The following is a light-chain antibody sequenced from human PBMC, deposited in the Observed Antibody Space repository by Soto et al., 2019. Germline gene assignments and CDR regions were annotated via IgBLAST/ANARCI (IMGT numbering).Light chain of an antibody. CDR3: QQYGSSPPT. CDR1: QSVSSSY. CDR2: GAS. Sequence: EIVLTQSRCTLSLSPGRRPTLACRASQSVSSSYLAWYQQKNGQAPRLXIYGASSRATGIPDRFSGSGYGTDFNLTISRLETEDFAVYYCQQYGSSPPTFGQGTRLEIK. V-gene: IGKV3-20*01. J-gene: IGKJ5*01.